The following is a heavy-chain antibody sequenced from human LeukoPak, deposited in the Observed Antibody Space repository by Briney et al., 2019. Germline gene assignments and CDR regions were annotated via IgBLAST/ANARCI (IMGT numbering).Heavy chain of an antibody. CDR1: GFTFSTYT. V-gene: IGHV3-21*01. CDR2: ISSSSSYI. Sequence: GVSLRLSCAASGFTFSTYTMNWVRQAPGKGLEWVSSISSSSSYIYYADSVKGRFTISRDNAKNSLFLQMNSLRAEDTAVYYCAREGADAFDVWGQGTMVTVSS. J-gene: IGHJ3*01. CDR3: AREGADAFDV. D-gene: IGHD3-16*01.